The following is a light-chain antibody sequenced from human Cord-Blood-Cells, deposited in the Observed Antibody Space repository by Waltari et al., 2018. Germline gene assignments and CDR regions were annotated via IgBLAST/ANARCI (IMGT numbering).Light chain of an antibody. CDR3: SSYTSSSTLV. CDR1: SSDVGGYNY. V-gene: IGLV2-14*01. CDR2: DVS. Sequence: QSALTQSASVSGSPGQSITISCTGTSSDVGGYNYVSWSQQHPGKAPKLMIYDVSNRPSGVSNRFSGSKSGNTASLTISGLQAEDEADYYCSSYTSSSTLVFGTGTKVTVL. J-gene: IGLJ1*01.